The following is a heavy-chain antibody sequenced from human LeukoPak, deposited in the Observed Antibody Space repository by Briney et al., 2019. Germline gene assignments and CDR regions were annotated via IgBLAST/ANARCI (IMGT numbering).Heavy chain of an antibody. CDR1: GFTFHNYA. D-gene: IGHD3-10*01. J-gene: IGHJ4*02. Sequence: GGSLRLSCAASGFTFHNYAMHWVRQTPGKGLEWVSGISWNSGSIGSADSVKGRFTISRDNAKNSLYLQMNSLRPEDTALYYCARAPTYYYGSGSHYYREYFFHSWGQGTLVTVSS. CDR3: ARAPTYYYGSGSHYYREYFFHS. CDR2: ISWNSGSI. V-gene: IGHV3-9*01.